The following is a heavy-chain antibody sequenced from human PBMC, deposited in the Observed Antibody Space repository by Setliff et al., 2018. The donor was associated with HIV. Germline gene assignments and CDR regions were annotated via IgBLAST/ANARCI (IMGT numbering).Heavy chain of an antibody. CDR1: GYTFTSYY. Sequence: GASVKVSCKASGYTFTSYYMHWARQAPGQGLEWMGIINPSGGRTSYAQKFQGRVTMTRDTSTSTVYMELSSLRSDDTAVYDCARVNLPYYDFLSGTYYYYYYGMDVWGEGTTVTVSS. D-gene: IGHD3-3*01. CDR2: INPSGGRT. CDR3: ARVNLPYYDFLSGTYYYYYYGMDV. J-gene: IGHJ6*04. V-gene: IGHV1-46*01.